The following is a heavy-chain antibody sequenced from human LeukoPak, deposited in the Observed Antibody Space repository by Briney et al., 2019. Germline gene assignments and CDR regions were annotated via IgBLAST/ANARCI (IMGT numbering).Heavy chain of an antibody. J-gene: IGHJ3*01. CDR3: TRNPPNYYDSSGRMGAFDV. V-gene: IGHV4-39*01. Sequence: SETLSLTCVVSGGFISSGGYYWGWIRHPPEKGLEWIGSVHHSGITYYNTSLKSRVTISVDKSKNQFSLELTSVTAADTAVYYCTRNPPNYYDSSGRMGAFDVWGQGTMVTVSS. D-gene: IGHD3-22*01. CDR2: VHHSGIT. CDR1: GGFISSGGYY.